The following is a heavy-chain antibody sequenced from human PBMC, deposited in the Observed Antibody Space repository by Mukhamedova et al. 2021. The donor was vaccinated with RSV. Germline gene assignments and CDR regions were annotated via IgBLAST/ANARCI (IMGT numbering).Heavy chain of an antibody. CDR2: ISYDGSNK. Sequence: GLEWVAVISYDGSNKYYADSVKGRFTISRDNSKNTLYLQMNSLRAEDTAVYYCASHTAHQGRANYWGQGTLVTVSS. D-gene: IGHD5-18*01. J-gene: IGHJ4*02. V-gene: IGHV3-30-3*01. CDR3: ASHTAHQGRANY.